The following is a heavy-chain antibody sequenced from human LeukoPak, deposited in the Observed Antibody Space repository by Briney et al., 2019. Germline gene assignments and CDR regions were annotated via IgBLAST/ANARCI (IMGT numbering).Heavy chain of an antibody. CDR2: ISAYNGNT. Sequence: GASVEVSCKASGYTFTSYGISWVRQAPGQGLEWMGWISAYNGNTNYAQKLQGRDTMTTDTSTSTAYMELRSLRSDDTAVYYCAREGMVAVANSAIFEFVWANDYWGQGTLVTVSS. CDR3: AREGMVAVANSAIFEFVWANDY. J-gene: IGHJ4*02. CDR1: GYTFTSYG. D-gene: IGHD6-19*01. V-gene: IGHV1-18*01.